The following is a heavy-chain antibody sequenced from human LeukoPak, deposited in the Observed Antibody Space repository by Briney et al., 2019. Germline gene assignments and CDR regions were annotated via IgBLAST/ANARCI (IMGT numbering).Heavy chain of an antibody. Sequence: GGSLRLSCAASGFTFSSYSMNWVRQAPGKGLEWVSSISSSSSYIYYADSVKGRFTISRDNAKNSLYLQMNSLRAEDTAVYYCARDDRELRTFDYWGQGALVTVSS. J-gene: IGHJ4*02. CDR3: ARDDRELRTFDY. CDR2: ISSSSSYI. CDR1: GFTFSSYS. D-gene: IGHD1-26*01. V-gene: IGHV3-21*01.